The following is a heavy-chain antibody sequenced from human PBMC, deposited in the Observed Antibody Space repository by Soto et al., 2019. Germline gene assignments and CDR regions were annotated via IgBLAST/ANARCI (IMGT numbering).Heavy chain of an antibody. CDR1: GGSVSSGSFS. CDR3: AREFYYDSSGIGFDS. V-gene: IGHV4-39*07. Sequence: SETLSLTCTVSGGSVSSGSFSWSWIRQPPGKGLEWIGTIYYSGSTYYNPSLKSRVTISVDTSKNQFSLKLSSVTAADTAIYYCAREFYYDSSGIGFDSWGQGTLVTVSS. J-gene: IGHJ4*02. CDR2: IYYSGST. D-gene: IGHD3-22*01.